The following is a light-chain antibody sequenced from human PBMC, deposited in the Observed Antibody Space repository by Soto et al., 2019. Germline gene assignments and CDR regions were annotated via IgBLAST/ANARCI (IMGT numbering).Light chain of an antibody. CDR1: SSDVGGYNY. CDR3: SSYAGTHYV. Sequence: QSVLTQPPSASGSPGQSVTISCTGTSSDVGGYNYVSWYQQHPGKAPKLIIYEVSKRPSGVPDRFSGSKSGNTASLTVSGLQAEDESDYYCSSYAGTHYVFGTGTKLTVL. CDR2: EVS. J-gene: IGLJ1*01. V-gene: IGLV2-8*01.